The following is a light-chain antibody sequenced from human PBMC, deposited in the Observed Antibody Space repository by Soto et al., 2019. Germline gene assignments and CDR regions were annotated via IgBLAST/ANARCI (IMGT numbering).Light chain of an antibody. J-gene: IGKJ4*01. CDR2: ATS. CDR1: QSVGNT. CDR3: QQYGGCPRT. V-gene: IGKV3-15*01. Sequence: EIVVTQSPATRSVSPGERATLSCRARQSVGNTFAWYQQKPGQAPSLLVFATSTRATGVPARFSGSGSGTEFTLTISRLQSEDFSVYYCQQYGGCPRTFGGGANVEIE.